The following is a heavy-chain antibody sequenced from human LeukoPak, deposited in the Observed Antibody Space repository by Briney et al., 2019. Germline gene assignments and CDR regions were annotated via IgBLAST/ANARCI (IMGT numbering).Heavy chain of an antibody. V-gene: IGHV4-59*01. CDR2: IYYSGST. J-gene: IGHJ4*02. CDR3: ARGDVLRYFDWLLGFDY. CDR1: GGSISSYY. Sequence: SETLSLTCTVSGGSISSYYWSWIRQPPGKGLEWTGYIYYSGSTNYNPSLKSRVTISVDTSKNQFSLKLSSVTAADTAVYYCARGDVLRYFDWLLGFDYWGQGTLVTVSS. D-gene: IGHD3-9*01.